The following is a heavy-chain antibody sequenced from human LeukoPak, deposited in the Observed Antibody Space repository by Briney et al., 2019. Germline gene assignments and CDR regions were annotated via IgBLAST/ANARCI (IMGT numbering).Heavy chain of an antibody. CDR3: ARDPIHRDDYNAD. D-gene: IGHD5-24*01. CDR1: GYSINSGYY. CDR2: ISQSGST. Sequence: PSETLSLTCAVSGYSINSGYYWGWIRQPPGKGLEWIGSISQSGSTYYRASLKSRVTISIDTSKNRMSLRLISVTAADTAVYYCARDPIHRDDYNADWGQGALVSVSS. V-gene: IGHV4-38-2*02. J-gene: IGHJ4*02.